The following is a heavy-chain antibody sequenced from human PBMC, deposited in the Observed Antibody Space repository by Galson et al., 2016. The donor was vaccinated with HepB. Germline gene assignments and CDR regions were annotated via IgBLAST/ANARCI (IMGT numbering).Heavy chain of an antibody. V-gene: IGHV3-7*01. CDR1: GFTFSQYW. Sequence: SLRLSCAASGFTFSQYWMSWVRQAPGKGLEWVANIRQDESEKYYVDSVTGRFTISRDNAKNSLYLQMSGLRVEDTAVYYCARDSGRGYFEFWGQGTLATVSS. CDR3: ARDSGRGYFEF. D-gene: IGHD3-10*01. CDR2: IRQDESEK. J-gene: IGHJ4*02.